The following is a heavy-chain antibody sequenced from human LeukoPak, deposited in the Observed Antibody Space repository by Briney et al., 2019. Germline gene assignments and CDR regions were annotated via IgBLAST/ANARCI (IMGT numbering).Heavy chain of an antibody. CDR3: AREGIVVVPAAGGRKLFDY. CDR2: IIPIFGTA. J-gene: IGHJ4*02. V-gene: IGHV1-69*13. CDR1: GGTFSSYA. D-gene: IGHD2-2*01. Sequence: ASVKVSCKASGGTFSSYAISWVRQAPGQGLEWMGGIIPIFGTANYAQKFQGRVTNTADESTSTAYMELSSLRSEDTAVYYCAREGIVVVPAAGGRKLFDYWGQGTLVTVSS.